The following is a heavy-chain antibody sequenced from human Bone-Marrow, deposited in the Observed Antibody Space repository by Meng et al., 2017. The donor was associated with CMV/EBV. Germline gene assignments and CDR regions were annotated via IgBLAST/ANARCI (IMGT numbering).Heavy chain of an antibody. CDR2: ISYDGSNK. CDR1: GFTFSSYG. D-gene: IGHD2-2*01. Sequence: GGSLRLSCAASGFTFSSYGMHWVRQAPGKGLEWVAVISYDGSNKYYADSVKGRFTISRDNSKNTLYLQMNSLRAEDTAVYYCASSFNYQLPSLNVWGQGTTVTVSS. J-gene: IGHJ6*02. CDR3: ASSFNYQLPSLNV. V-gene: IGHV3-30*19.